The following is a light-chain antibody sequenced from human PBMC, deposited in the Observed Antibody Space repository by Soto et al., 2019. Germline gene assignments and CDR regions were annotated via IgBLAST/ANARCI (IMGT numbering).Light chain of an antibody. V-gene: IGKV3-20*01. CDR3: QQYGSSPAIT. CDR1: QSVSSSY. CDR2: GAS. J-gene: IGKJ5*01. Sequence: EIVLTQSPGTLSLSPGERATLSCMASQSVSSSYLAWYQQKPGQAPRLLIYGASSRATGIPDRFSGSGSGTDFTLTISRLEPEDFAVYYCQQYGSSPAITFGQGTRLEI.